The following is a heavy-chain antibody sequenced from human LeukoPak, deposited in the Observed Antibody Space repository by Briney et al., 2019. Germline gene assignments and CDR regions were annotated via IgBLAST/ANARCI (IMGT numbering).Heavy chain of an antibody. D-gene: IGHD6-13*01. J-gene: IGHJ5*02. CDR2: INPNSGGT. CDR3: ARGRSRAAAGTGPQNWFDP. Sequence: ASVKVSCKASGYTFTGYYMHWVRQAPGQGLEWMGWINPNSGGTNYAQKFQGRVTMTRDTSISTAYMELSRLRSDDTAVYYCARGRSRAAAGTGPQNWFDPWGQGTLVTVSS. CDR1: GYTFTGYY. V-gene: IGHV1-2*02.